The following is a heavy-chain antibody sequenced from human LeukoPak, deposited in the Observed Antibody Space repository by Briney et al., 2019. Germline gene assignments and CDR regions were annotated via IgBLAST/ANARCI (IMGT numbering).Heavy chain of an antibody. CDR2: ISGSDGST. J-gene: IGHJ4*02. CDR1: GFTFSSYA. Sequence: GGSLRLSCAASGFTFSSYAMSWVRQAPGKGLEWVSAISGSDGSTYYADSVKGRFTISRDNAKKTLYLQMNSLRVEDTAVYYCVRGAPGLGSGSDYPYYWGQGTLVTVSS. CDR3: VRGAPGLGSGSDYPYY. D-gene: IGHD3-10*01. V-gene: IGHV3-23*01.